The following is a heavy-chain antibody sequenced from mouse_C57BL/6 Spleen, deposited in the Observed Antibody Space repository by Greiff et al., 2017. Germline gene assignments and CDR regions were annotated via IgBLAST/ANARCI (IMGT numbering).Heavy chain of an antibody. CDR3: TRERGGYDWFAY. D-gene: IGHD2-2*01. CDR1: GFTFSSYA. J-gene: IGHJ3*01. Sequence: DVHLVESGEGLVKPGGSLKLSCAASGFTFSSYAMSWVRQTPEKRLEWVAYISSGGDYIYYADTVKGRFTISRDNARNTLYLQMSSLKAEDTDMYYCTRERGGYDWFAYWGQGTLVTVSA. CDR2: ISSGGDYI. V-gene: IGHV5-9-1*02.